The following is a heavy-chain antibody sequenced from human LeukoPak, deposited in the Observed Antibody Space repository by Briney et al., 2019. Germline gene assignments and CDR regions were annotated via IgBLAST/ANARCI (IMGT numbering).Heavy chain of an antibody. V-gene: IGHV4-61*02. CDR3: AGDRYCSGGSCLSDY. D-gene: IGHD2-15*01. J-gene: IGHJ4*02. Sequence: SQTLSLACTVSGGSISSGSYYWSWIRQPAGKGLEWIGRIYTSGITKYNPSLKSRVTISVDTSKNQFSLKLTSVTAADTAVYYCAGDRYCSGGSCLSDYWGQGTLVTVSS. CDR2: IYTSGIT. CDR1: GGSISSGSYY.